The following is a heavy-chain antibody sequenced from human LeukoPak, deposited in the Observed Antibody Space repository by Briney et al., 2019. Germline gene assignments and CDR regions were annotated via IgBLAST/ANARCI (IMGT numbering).Heavy chain of an antibody. J-gene: IGHJ4*02. CDR1: GFTFSSYA. Sequence: GGSLRLSCAASGFTFSSYAMHWVRQAPGKGLEWVAVISYDGSNKYYADSVKGRFTISRDNSKNTLYLQMNSLRAEDTAVYYCARAPGSPYGGNSGYWGQGTLVTVSS. CDR3: ARAPGSPYGGNSGY. D-gene: IGHD4-23*01. V-gene: IGHV3-30-3*01. CDR2: ISYDGSNK.